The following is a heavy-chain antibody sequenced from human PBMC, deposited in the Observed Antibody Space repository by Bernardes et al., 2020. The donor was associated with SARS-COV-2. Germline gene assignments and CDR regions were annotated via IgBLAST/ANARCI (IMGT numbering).Heavy chain of an antibody. CDR1: GYPLRELS. D-gene: IGHD1-26*01. Sequence: ASVKDSCKVSGYPLRELSIQWVRQAPGKGLERMGGFDPEKGKTVYAQRFQGRVTVTEDPSTDTVYMEMSSLRSEDTAMYYCATGNSANYFYFDYWGQGTLVTVSS. J-gene: IGHJ4*02. V-gene: IGHV1-24*01. CDR3: ATGNSANYFYFDY. CDR2: FDPEKGKT.